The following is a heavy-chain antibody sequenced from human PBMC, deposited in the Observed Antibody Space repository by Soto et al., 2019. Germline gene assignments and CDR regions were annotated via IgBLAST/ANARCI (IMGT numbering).Heavy chain of an antibody. CDR3: ARESVEVGATAPYFDY. D-gene: IGHD1-26*01. V-gene: IGHV1-69*13. CDR1: GGTFSSYA. J-gene: IGHJ4*02. CDR2: IIPIFGTA. Sequence: ASVKVSCKASGGTFSSYAISWVRQAPGQGLEWMGGIIPIFGTANYAQKFQGRVTITADESTSTAYMELSSLRSEDTAVYYCARESVEVGATAPYFDYWGQGTLVTVSS.